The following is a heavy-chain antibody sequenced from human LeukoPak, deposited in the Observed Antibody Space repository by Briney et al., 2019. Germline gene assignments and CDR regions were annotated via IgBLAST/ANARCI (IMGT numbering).Heavy chain of an antibody. CDR3: ARPSITMVRGFDP. J-gene: IGHJ5*02. CDR2: IYYSGST. CDR1: GGSISSSSYY. D-gene: IGHD3-10*01. V-gene: IGHV4-39*01. Sequence: PSETLSLTCTVSGGSISSSSYYWGWIRRPPGKGLEWIGSIYYSGSTYYNPSLKSRVTISVDTSKNQFSLKLSSVTAADTAVYYCARPSITMVRGFDPWGQGTLVTVSS.